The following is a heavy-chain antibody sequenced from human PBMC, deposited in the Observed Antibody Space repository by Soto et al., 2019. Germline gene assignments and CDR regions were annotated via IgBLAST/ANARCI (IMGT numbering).Heavy chain of an antibody. CDR1: GFTFGSYG. Sequence: PGGSLRLSCAPSGFTFGSYGMHWVRQAPGKGLEWVAVISYDGINKYYADSVKGRFTISRDNSKNTLYLQMNSLRAEDPAVYYCAKSVYNWNDGFFDYWGQGT. CDR2: ISYDGINK. J-gene: IGHJ4*02. V-gene: IGHV3-30*18. D-gene: IGHD1-1*01. CDR3: AKSVYNWNDGFFDY.